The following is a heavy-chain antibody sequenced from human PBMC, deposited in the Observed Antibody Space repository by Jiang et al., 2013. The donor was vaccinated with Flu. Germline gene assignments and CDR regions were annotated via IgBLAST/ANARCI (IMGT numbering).Heavy chain of an antibody. Sequence: GLVKPSETLSLTCTVSGDSISSYYWNWIRQPPGKGLEWIGFFYFIGSTNYNPSLKSRVTISVDTSKNQFSLKLSSVTAADTAVYYCARAYGYYFDYWGQGTLVTVSS. CDR1: GDSISSYY. D-gene: IGHD3-16*01. CDR2: FYFIGST. J-gene: IGHJ4*02. V-gene: IGHV4-59*08. CDR3: ARAYGYYFDY.